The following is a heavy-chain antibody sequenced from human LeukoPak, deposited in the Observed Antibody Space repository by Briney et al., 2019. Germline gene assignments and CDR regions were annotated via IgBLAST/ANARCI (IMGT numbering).Heavy chain of an antibody. D-gene: IGHD3-3*01. CDR3: ARGYEGYLDY. Sequence: SETLSLTRTVYGESFNVYFWSWIRQPPGKGLEWIGEINHIGRTNSDPSVKSRVTMSIDTSKNQFSLKLTSVSAADTAVYYCARGYEGYLDYWGQGTLVTVSS. V-gene: IGHV4-34*01. CDR1: GESFNVYF. J-gene: IGHJ4*02. CDR2: INHIGRT.